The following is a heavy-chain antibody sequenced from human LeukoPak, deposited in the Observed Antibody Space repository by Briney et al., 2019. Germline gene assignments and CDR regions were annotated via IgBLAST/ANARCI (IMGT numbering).Heavy chain of an antibody. CDR2: IYTSGST. J-gene: IGHJ6*02. Sequence: PSETLSLTCTVSGGSISSYYWSWIRQPAGKGLEWIGRIYTSGSTNYNPSLKSRVTMSVGTSKNQFSLKLSSVTAADTAVYYCARDSYIAVAGTNYYYGMDVWGQGTTVTVSS. CDR3: ARDSYIAVAGTNYYYGMDV. CDR1: GGSISSYY. D-gene: IGHD6-19*01. V-gene: IGHV4-4*07.